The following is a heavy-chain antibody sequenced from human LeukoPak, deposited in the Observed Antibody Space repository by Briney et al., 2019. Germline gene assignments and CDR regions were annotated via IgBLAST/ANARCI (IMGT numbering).Heavy chain of an antibody. J-gene: IGHJ4*02. CDR2: ISWDGGST. D-gene: IGHD4-17*01. CDR1: GFTFDDYA. CDR3: AKDKTVTPVYYFDY. Sequence: GGSLRLSCAASGFTFDDYAMHWVRQAPGKGLEWVSLISWDGGSTYYADSVKGRFTISRDNSKNTLYLQMNSLRAEDTAVYYCAKDKTVTPVYYFDYWGQGTLVTVSS. V-gene: IGHV3-43D*03.